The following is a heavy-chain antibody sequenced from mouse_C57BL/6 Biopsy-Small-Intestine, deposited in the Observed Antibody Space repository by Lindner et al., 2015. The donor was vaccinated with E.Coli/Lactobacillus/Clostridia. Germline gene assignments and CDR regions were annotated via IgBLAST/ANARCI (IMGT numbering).Heavy chain of an antibody. CDR2: INPSSYYT. D-gene: IGHD2-3*01. V-gene: IGHV1-7*01. J-gene: IGHJ2*01. CDR3: ARGGWLLREGFDY. CDR1: GYTFTGYW. Sequence: VQLQESGAELAKPGASVKMSCKASGYTFTGYWIHWVKQRPGQGLEWIGFINPSSYYTEYNQKFKDKATLTADKSSSTAHMELRSLTSEDSALYYCARGGWLLREGFDYWGQGTTLTVSS.